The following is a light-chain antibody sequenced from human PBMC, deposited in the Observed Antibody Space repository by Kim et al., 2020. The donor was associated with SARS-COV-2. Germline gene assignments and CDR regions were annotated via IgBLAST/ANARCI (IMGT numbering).Light chain of an antibody. V-gene: IGLV3-1*01. CDR2: QDT. CDR3: QAWDSSSSV. Sequence: SYELTQPPSVSVSPGQTASITCSGDKLGDKYAPWYQQKPGQSPVLVIYQDTKRPSGIPERFSGSNSGNTATLTISGTQAMDEADYYCQAWDSSSSVFGTGTKVTVL. J-gene: IGLJ1*01. CDR1: KLGDKY.